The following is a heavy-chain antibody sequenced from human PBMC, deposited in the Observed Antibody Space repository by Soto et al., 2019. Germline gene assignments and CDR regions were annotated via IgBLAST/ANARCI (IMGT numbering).Heavy chain of an antibody. CDR1: GGSITSDGYY. Sequence: QVQLQESGPGLVMPSQTLSLTCTVSGGSITSDGYYWSWIRQQPGKGLEWIGYIYYSGTTYYNPSLKSRVTISLDMSKTQFFLKLRSVTAADTAVYYCAREEIAPQVVRWGQGTLVTGSS. J-gene: IGHJ4*02. D-gene: IGHD3-10*01. CDR2: IYYSGTT. V-gene: IGHV4-31*03. CDR3: AREEIAPQVVR.